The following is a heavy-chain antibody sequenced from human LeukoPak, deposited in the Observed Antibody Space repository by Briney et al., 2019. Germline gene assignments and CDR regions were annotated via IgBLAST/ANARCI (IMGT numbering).Heavy chain of an antibody. CDR3: AKDLGYYDSSGPAHY. J-gene: IGHJ4*02. CDR1: GFTFSSYS. Sequence: GGSLRLSCAASGFTFSSYSMNWVRQAPGKGLEWVSAISGSGGSTYYADSVKGRFTISRDNSKNTLYLQMNSLRAEDTAVYYCAKDLGYYDSSGPAHYWGQGTLVTVSS. V-gene: IGHV3-23*01. D-gene: IGHD3-22*01. CDR2: ISGSGGST.